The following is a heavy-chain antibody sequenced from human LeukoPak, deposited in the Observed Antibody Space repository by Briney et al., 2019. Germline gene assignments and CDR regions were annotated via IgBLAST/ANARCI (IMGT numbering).Heavy chain of an antibody. Sequence: SETLSLTCTVSGGSISSYYWSWIRQPPGKGLEWIGYIYYSGSTNYNPSLKSRVTISVDTSKNQFSLKLSSVTAADTAVYYCARDLSIAAAGVSGWFDPWGQGTLVTVSS. CDR3: ARDLSIAAAGVSGWFDP. CDR2: IYYSGST. J-gene: IGHJ5*02. CDR1: GGSISSYY. V-gene: IGHV4-59*12. D-gene: IGHD6-13*01.